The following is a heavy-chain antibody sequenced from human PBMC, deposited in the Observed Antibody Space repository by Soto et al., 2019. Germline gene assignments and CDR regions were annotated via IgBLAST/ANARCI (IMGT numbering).Heavy chain of an antibody. CDR1: GFTFSSYS. D-gene: IGHD3-10*01. CDR3: ARDTYYYGSGSYSP. CDR2: ISSSSSYI. Sequence: EVQLVESGGGLVKPGGSLRLSCAASGFTFSSYSMNWVRQAPGKGLEWVSSISSSSSYIYSAASVKGRFTISRDNAKNSLYLQMSSLRAEDTAVYYCARDTYYYGSGSYSPWGQGTLVTVSS. J-gene: IGHJ5*02. V-gene: IGHV3-21*01.